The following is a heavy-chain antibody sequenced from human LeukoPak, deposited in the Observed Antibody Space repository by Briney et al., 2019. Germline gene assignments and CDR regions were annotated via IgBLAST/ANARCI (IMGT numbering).Heavy chain of an antibody. Sequence: ASVKVSCKASGYTFTSYYMHWVRQAPGQGLEWVGIINPSGGSTSYAQKFQGRVTMTRDTSTSTVYMELSSLRYEDTAVYYCARDKGGYCSSPSCYGSFDYWGQGTLVTVSS. V-gene: IGHV1-46*01. CDR2: INPSGGST. J-gene: IGHJ4*02. D-gene: IGHD2-2*01. CDR3: ARDKGGYCSSPSCYGSFDY. CDR1: GYTFTSYY.